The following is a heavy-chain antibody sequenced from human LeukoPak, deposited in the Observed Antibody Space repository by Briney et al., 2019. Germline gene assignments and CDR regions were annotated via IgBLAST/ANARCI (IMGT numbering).Heavy chain of an antibody. Sequence: SETLSLTCTVSGYSISSGYYWGWIRQPPGKGLEWIGSIYHSGSTYYNPSLKSRVTISVDTSKNQFSLKLSSVTAADTAVYYCARVVGGYDYYYYYYMDVWGKGTTVTVSS. CDR3: ARVVGGYDYYYYYYMDV. V-gene: IGHV4-38-2*02. CDR2: IYHSGST. D-gene: IGHD5-12*01. J-gene: IGHJ6*03. CDR1: GYSISSGYY.